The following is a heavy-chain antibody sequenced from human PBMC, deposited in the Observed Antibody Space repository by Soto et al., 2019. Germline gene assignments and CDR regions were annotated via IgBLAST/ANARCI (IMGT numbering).Heavy chain of an antibody. CDR1: GYTFTSYD. CDR3: ARPWYSSSWPLFDY. V-gene: IGHV1-8*01. J-gene: IGHJ4*02. CDR2: MNPNSGNT. Sequence: GASVKVSCKASGYTFTSYDINWVRQATGQGLEWMGWMNPNSGNTGYAQKFQGRVTMTRDTSISTAYMELSSLRSEDTAVYYCARPWYSSSWPLFDYWGQGTLVTVSS. D-gene: IGHD6-13*01.